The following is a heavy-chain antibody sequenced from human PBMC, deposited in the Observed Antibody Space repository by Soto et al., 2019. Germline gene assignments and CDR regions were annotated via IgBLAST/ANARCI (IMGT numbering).Heavy chain of an antibody. J-gene: IGHJ3*02. CDR3: ARYTVTYAFDI. D-gene: IGHD4-17*01. Sequence: ASVKVSCKASGYSFTSYGISWVRQAPGQGLEWMGWINPNSGGTNYAQKFQGWVTMTRDTSISTAYMELSRLRSDDTAVYYCARYTVTYAFDIWGQGTMVTVSS. V-gene: IGHV1-2*04. CDR2: INPNSGGT. CDR1: GYSFTSYG.